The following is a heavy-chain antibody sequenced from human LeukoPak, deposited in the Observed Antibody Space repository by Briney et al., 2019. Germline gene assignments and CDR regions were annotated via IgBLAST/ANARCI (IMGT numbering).Heavy chain of an antibody. D-gene: IGHD2-2*02. Sequence: PGGSLRLSCAASGFTFSDYYMSWIRQAPGKGLEWVSYISSSGSTIYYADSVKGRFTISRDNAKNSLYLQMNSLRAEDTAVYYCARPGYCSSTSCYMDYYYGMDVWGQGTTVTVSS. CDR1: GFTFSDYY. J-gene: IGHJ6*02. V-gene: IGHV3-11*01. CDR2: ISSSGSTI. CDR3: ARPGYCSSTSCYMDYYYGMDV.